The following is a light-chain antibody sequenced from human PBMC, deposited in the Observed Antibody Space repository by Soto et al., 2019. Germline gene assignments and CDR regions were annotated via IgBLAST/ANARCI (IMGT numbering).Light chain of an antibody. Sequence: DIQMTQSPSSLSASVGDRVTITCQASQDISNYLNWYQKKPGKAPKLLIYDASNLETGVPSRFSGSGSGTDFTFTSSSLQPEDIATYYCQQYDNLFTRRFGQGTKLEIK. CDR1: QDISNY. CDR2: DAS. J-gene: IGKJ2*03. CDR3: QQYDNLFTRR. V-gene: IGKV1-33*01.